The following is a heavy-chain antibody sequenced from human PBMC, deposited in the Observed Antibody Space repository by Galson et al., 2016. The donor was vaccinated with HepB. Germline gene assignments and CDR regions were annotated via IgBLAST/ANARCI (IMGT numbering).Heavy chain of an antibody. CDR2: IKPDGSEK. V-gene: IGHV3-7*04. J-gene: IGHJ4*01. CDR1: GFTFSSYW. CDR3: GGGTTWLAGV. Sequence: SLRLSCAASGFTFSSYWMTWVRQAPGKGLEWVANIKPDGSEKYSVDSVKGRFTISRDNAKNSLYLQMNSLRLEDTAFFYCGGGTTWLAGVWGHGTLVAVSS. D-gene: IGHD5-12*01.